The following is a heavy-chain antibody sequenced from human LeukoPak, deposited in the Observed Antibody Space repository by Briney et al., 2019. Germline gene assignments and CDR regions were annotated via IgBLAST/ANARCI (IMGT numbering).Heavy chain of an antibody. CDR1: GDSITSGSYY. D-gene: IGHD6-19*01. V-gene: IGHV4-61*02. Sequence: SETLSLTCTVSGDSITSGSYYWSWIRQPAGKGLEWIGRIFISGGTNYNPSLRSRVTISVDTSKNQFSLKLSSVTAADTAVYYCARLGWQWLVQAFDIWGQGTMVTVSS. J-gene: IGHJ3*02. CDR2: IFISGGT. CDR3: ARLGWQWLVQAFDI.